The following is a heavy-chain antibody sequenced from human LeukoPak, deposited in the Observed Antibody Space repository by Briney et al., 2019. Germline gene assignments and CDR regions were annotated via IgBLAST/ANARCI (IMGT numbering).Heavy chain of an antibody. CDR2: IIPIFGTA. CDR3: ARGLTLAWFDP. CDR1: GGTFRSYA. V-gene: IGHV1-69*05. D-gene: IGHD4-23*01. Sequence: SVKVYSKASGGTFRSYAMSWVRQAPGQGLEWMGGIIPIFGTANYAQKFQGRVTITTDESTSTAYMELSSLRSEDTAVYYCARGLTLAWFDPWGQGTLVTVSS. J-gene: IGHJ5*02.